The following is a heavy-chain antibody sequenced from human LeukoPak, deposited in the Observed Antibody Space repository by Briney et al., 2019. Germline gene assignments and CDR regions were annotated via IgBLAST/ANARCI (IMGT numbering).Heavy chain of an antibody. D-gene: IGHD3-3*01. V-gene: IGHV3-53*01. CDR3: ARDSRGGVTFDS. CDR1: GFTVSSNY. Sequence: PGGSLRLSCAASGFTVSSNYMSWVRQAPGKGLEWVSVIYAGGNTYYADPVKARFTISRDNSKNTLALQMNSLRVEDTAVYYCARDSRGGVTFDSWGQGTLVTVSS. J-gene: IGHJ4*02. CDR2: IYAGGNT.